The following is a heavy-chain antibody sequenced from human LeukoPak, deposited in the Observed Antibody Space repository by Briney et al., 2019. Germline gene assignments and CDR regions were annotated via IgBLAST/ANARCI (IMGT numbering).Heavy chain of an antibody. D-gene: IGHD4-17*01. Sequence: GGSLRLSCAASGFTFSSYAMHWVRQAPGKGLEWVAVISYDGSNKYYADSVKGRFTISRDNSKNTLYLQMNSLRAEDTAVYYCARGTHDYGDYEHDYWGQGTLVTVSS. J-gene: IGHJ4*02. CDR3: ARGTHDYGDYEHDY. V-gene: IGHV3-30-3*01. CDR1: GFTFSSYA. CDR2: ISYDGSNK.